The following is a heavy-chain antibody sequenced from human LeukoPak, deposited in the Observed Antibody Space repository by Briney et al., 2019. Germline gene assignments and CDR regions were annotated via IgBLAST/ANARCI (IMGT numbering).Heavy chain of an antibody. D-gene: IGHD1-26*01. CDR3: AIYTGGWELLQYYFDY. J-gene: IGHJ4*02. Sequence: SETLSLTCAVSGYSISSGYYWGWIRQPPGKGLEWIGSIYHSGSTYYNPSLKSRVTISVDTSKNQFSLKLSSVTAADTAVYYCAIYTGGWELLQYYFDYWGQGTLVTVSS. CDR2: IYHSGST. V-gene: IGHV4-38-2*01. CDR1: GYSISSGYY.